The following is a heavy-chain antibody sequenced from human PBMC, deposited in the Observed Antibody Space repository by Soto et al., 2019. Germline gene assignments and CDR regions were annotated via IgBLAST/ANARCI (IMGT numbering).Heavy chain of an antibody. D-gene: IGHD3-3*01. CDR3: ARRYYDFWSGYIDY. J-gene: IGHJ4*02. CDR2: IYYSGST. V-gene: IGHV4-39*01. CDR1: DGSISSSSYY. Sequence: LETLSLTCTVSDGSISSSSYYWGWIRQPPGKGLEWIGSIYYSGSTYYNPSLKSRVTISVDTSKNQFSLKLSSVTAADTAVYYCARRYYDFWSGYIDYWGQGTLVTVSS.